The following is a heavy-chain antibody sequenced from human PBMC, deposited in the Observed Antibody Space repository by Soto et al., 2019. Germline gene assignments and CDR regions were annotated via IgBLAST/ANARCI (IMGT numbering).Heavy chain of an antibody. J-gene: IGHJ4*02. Sequence: GGSLRLSCAASGFTFSSYSMNWVRQAPGKGLEWVSYISSSSSTIYYADSVKGRFTISRDNAKNSLYLQMNSLRAEDTAVYYCARVMVDFWSGSQDPFYFDYWGQGTLVTVSS. CDR3: ARVMVDFWSGSQDPFYFDY. CDR1: GFTFSSYS. D-gene: IGHD3-3*01. V-gene: IGHV3-48*01. CDR2: ISSSSSTI.